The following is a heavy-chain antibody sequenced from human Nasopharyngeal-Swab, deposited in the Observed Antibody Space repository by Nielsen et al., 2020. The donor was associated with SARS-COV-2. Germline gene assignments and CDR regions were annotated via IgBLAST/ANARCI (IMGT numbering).Heavy chain of an antibody. CDR2: FYYGVGP. Sequence: SQTLSPTCTVSGGSISSYYWTWIRQPPGKGLEWIGSFYYGVGPYYNPSLKTRVTISEDTSKTQFSLKLSSVTAADTAVYYCVIFVGFWGQGTLVTVSS. J-gene: IGHJ4*02. CDR3: VIFVGF. CDR1: GGSISSYY. V-gene: IGHV4-59*04. D-gene: IGHD3/OR15-3a*01.